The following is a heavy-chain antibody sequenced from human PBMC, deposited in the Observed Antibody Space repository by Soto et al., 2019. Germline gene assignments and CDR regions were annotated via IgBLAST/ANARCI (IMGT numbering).Heavy chain of an antibody. J-gene: IGHJ1*01. CDR3: ASTMATEYFRR. CDR1: GGSVKNYY. D-gene: IGHD3-10*01. Sequence: PSETLSLTCSVSGGSVKNYYWSWIRQPPGKGLEWIGFFLYGGNTDYNPSLRSRVTISVDTPENQISLRLTSVTAADTAIYYCASTMATEYFRRWGQGTLVTVSS. CDR2: FLYGGNT. V-gene: IGHV4-59*02.